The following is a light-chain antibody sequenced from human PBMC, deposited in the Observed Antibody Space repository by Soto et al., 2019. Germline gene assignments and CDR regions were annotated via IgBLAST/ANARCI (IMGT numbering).Light chain of an antibody. V-gene: IGLV2-8*01. CDR3: SSYAGSNNV. J-gene: IGLJ1*01. CDR1: SSDVGGYNY. Sequence: SVLTQPPSASGAPAQSVTISCPGTSSDVGGYNYVSWYQQHPGKAPKLMIYEVSKRPSGVPDRFSGSKSGNTASLTVSGLQAEDEADYYCSSYAGSNNVFGTGTKVTVL. CDR2: EVS.